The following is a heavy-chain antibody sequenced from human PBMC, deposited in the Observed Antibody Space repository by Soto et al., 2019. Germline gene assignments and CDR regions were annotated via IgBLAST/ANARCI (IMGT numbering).Heavy chain of an antibody. CDR3: ARGRRRGGSWYDY. Sequence: ETLSLTCAVYGGSFSGYYWSWIRQPPGKGLEWIGEINHSGSTNYNPSLKSRVTISVDTSKNQFSLKLSSVTAADTAVYYCARGRRRGGSWYDYWGQGTLVTVSS. D-gene: IGHD6-13*01. CDR1: GGSFSGYY. J-gene: IGHJ4*02. CDR2: INHSGST. V-gene: IGHV4-34*01.